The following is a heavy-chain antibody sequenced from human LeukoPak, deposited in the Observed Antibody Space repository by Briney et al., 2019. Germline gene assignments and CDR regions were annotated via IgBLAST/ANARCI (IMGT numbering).Heavy chain of an antibody. CDR3: AKDAAGPEY. J-gene: IGHJ4*02. D-gene: IGHD6-13*01. CDR1: GLTFSDYS. Sequence: PGGSLRLSCAVSGLTFSDYSMTWVRQAPGKGLFWVCGISAGGGSTYYADSVKGRFTISRDNSRNTLYLQMNSLSAEDKAVYYCAKDAAGPEYWGQGNLVAVSS. V-gene: IGHV3-23*01. CDR2: ISAGGGST.